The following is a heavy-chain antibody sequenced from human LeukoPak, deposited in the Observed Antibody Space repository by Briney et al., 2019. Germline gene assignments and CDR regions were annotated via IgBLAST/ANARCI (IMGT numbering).Heavy chain of an antibody. CDR1: GCIFSSDG. J-gene: IGHJ4*02. V-gene: IGHV3-48*02. CDR2: GSGSSSTI. Sequence: GSLRLSCAASGCIFSSDGMNWVRQAPGKGLEWLSFGSGSSSTIYYADSVKGRFTISRDNAKNSLYLQMNSLRDEDTAVYYCAKSATYRFDYWGQGTLVTVSS. D-gene: IGHD3-3*01. CDR3: AKSATYRFDY.